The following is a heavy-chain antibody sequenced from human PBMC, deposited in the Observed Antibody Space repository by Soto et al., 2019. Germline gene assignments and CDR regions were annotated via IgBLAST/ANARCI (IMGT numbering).Heavy chain of an antibody. D-gene: IGHD2-2*01. CDR2: IDPSDSYT. J-gene: IGHJ6*02. Sequence: PGESLKISCKGSGYSFTSYWISWVRQMPGKGLEWMGSIDPSDSYTNYSPSFQGHVAISADKSISTAYLQWSSLKASDTAMYYCARPNCSSTSCRAYYYGMDVWGQGTTVTVSS. CDR3: ARPNCSSTSCRAYYYGMDV. V-gene: IGHV5-10-1*01. CDR1: GYSFTSYW.